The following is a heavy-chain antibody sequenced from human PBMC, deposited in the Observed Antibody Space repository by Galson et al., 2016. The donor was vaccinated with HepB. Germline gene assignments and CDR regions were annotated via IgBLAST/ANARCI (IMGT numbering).Heavy chain of an antibody. V-gene: IGHV3-23*01. D-gene: IGHD3-3*01. CDR1: GFTFSTYA. J-gene: IGHJ4*02. CDR2: ISGSGGDT. CDR3: AKDPVGCIFGYGYDN. Sequence: SLRLSCAASGFTFSTYAMSWVRQAPGKGLDWVSGISGSGGDTYYADSVKGRFTISRDNSKNTLYLQMDSLRAEDTATYFCAKDPVGCIFGYGYDNWGQGTLVTVSS.